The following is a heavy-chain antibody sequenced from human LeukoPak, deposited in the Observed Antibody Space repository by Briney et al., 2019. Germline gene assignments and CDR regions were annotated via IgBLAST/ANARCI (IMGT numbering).Heavy chain of an antibody. D-gene: IGHD6-19*01. Sequence: ASVKVSCKASGYTFTTYGISWVRRAPGQGLEWMGWTSPYNGNTKYAQKLQGRVTITTDTSTSTAYMEVRSLRSDDTAVFYCAREAPVAAGSDAFDIWGQGTMVTVSS. J-gene: IGHJ3*02. V-gene: IGHV1-18*01. CDR1: GYTFTTYG. CDR2: TSPYNGNT. CDR3: AREAPVAAGSDAFDI.